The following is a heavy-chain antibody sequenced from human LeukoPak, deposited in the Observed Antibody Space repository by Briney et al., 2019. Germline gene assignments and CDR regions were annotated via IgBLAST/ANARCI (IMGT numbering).Heavy chain of an antibody. V-gene: IGHV3-21*01. CDR2: ISSSSSYI. CDR3: ARVAEGSIRALNSPFDY. D-gene: IGHD6-13*01. CDR1: GFTFSSYS. Sequence: PGGSLRLSCAASGFTFSSYSMNWVRQAPGKGLEWDSSISSSSSYIYYADSVKGRFTISRDNAKNSLYLQMNSLRAEDTAVYYCARVAEGSIRALNSPFDYWGQGTLVTVSS. J-gene: IGHJ4*02.